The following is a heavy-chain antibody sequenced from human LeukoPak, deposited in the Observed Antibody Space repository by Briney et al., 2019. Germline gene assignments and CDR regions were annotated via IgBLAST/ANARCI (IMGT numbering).Heavy chain of an antibody. J-gene: IGHJ4*02. Sequence: QPGGSLRLSCAASGFTFSSYAMSWVRQAPGKGLEWVSVIYSGGSTYYADSVKGRFTISRDNSKNTLYLQMNSLRAEDTAVYYCARIGYRAAMSIDYWGQGTLVTVSS. CDR2: IYSGGST. V-gene: IGHV3-66*01. D-gene: IGHD2-2*01. CDR1: GFTFSSYA. CDR3: ARIGYRAAMSIDY.